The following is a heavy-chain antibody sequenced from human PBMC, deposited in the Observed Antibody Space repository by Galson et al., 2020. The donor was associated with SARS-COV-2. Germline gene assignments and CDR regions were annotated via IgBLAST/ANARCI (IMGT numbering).Heavy chain of an antibody. Sequence: GGSLRLSCAASGFTFDDYTMHWVRQAPGKGLEWVSLISWDGGSTYYADSVKGRFTISRDNSKNSLYLQMNSLRTEDTALYYCAKDIGARYCTNGVCYYYGMDVWGQGTTVTVSS. D-gene: IGHD2-8*01. CDR2: ISWDGGST. V-gene: IGHV3-43*01. CDR1: GFTFDDYT. J-gene: IGHJ6*02. CDR3: AKDIGARYCTNGVCYYYGMDV.